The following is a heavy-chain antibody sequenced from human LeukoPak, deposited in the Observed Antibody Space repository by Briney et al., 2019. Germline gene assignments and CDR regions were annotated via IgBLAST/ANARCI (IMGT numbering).Heavy chain of an antibody. CDR1: GFTFSSYA. Sequence: GGSLRLSCAASGFTFSSYAMSWVRQAPGKGLEWVSAISGSGGSTYYADSVKGRFTISRDNSKNTLYLQMNSLRAEDTAVYYCAKCVGYYYGSGSFGKNWGQGTLVTFSS. V-gene: IGHV3-23*01. J-gene: IGHJ4*02. D-gene: IGHD3-10*01. CDR3: AKCVGYYYGSGSFGKN. CDR2: ISGSGGST.